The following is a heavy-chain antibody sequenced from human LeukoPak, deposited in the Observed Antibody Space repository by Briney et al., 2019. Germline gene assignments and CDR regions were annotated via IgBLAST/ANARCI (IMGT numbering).Heavy chain of an antibody. CDR1: GFTFSSYS. J-gene: IGHJ3*01. V-gene: IGHV3-21*01. Sequence: PGGSLRLSCAASGFTFSSYSMNWVRQAPGEGLEWVSSISSSSSYIYYADSVKGRFTISRDNAKNSLYLQMNSLRAEDTAVYYCARDSSPYCGDDCYFDAFDLWGQGTMVTVSS. D-gene: IGHD2-21*02. CDR2: ISSSSSYI. CDR3: ARDSSPYCGDDCYFDAFDL.